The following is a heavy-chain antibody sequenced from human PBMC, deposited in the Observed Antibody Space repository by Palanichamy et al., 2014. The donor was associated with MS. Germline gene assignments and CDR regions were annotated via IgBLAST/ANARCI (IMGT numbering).Heavy chain of an antibody. J-gene: IGHJ4*02. D-gene: IGHD3-3*01. CDR2: VSWNSGSI. CDR1: GFTFDDYA. CDR3: AKEKGRFGVVSKRGVDY. Sequence: EVQLVESGGGLVQPGRSLRLSCAASGFTFDDYAMHWVRQAPGKGLEWVSGVSWNSGSIGYADSVKGRFTISRDNAKNSLYLQMNSLRAEDTALYYCAKEKGRFGVVSKRGVDYWGQGTLVTVSS. V-gene: IGHV3-9*01.